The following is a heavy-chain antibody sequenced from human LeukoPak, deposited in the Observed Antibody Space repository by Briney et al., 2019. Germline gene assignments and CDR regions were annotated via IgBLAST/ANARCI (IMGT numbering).Heavy chain of an antibody. CDR1: GGSFSGYY. CDR3: ARSPRRLFYDSSGYSYFDY. J-gene: IGHJ4*02. V-gene: IGHV4-34*01. CDR2: INHIGKT. Sequence: SETLSLTCAVYGGSFSGYYWSWIRQPPGKGLEWIGEINHIGKTNYNPSLESRVTISEDTSKKQFSLKLSSVTAADTAVYYCARSPRRLFYDSSGYSYFDYWGQGTLVTVSS. D-gene: IGHD3-22*01.